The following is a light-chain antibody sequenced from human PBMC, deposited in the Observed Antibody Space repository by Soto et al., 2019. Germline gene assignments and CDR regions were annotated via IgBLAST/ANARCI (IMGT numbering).Light chain of an antibody. V-gene: IGKV4-1*01. CDR3: LQYYSTPRT. CDR1: QSVLYNSNNKNY. J-gene: IGKJ1*01. Sequence: DIVMTQSPDSLAVSLGERATINCESSQSVLYNSNNKNYLAWYQQKPGQSPKLLVYWASTRESGVPDRFSGSGSWTDFTLTISSLQAEDVAVYYCLQYYSTPRTFGQGTKVEIK. CDR2: WAS.